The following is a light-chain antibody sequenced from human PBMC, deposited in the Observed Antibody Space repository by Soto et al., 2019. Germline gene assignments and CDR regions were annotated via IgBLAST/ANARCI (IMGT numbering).Light chain of an antibody. CDR3: NSFTTTRTYV. J-gene: IGLJ1*01. CDR2: GVS. V-gene: IGLV2-14*01. CDR1: SSDVGAYNY. Sequence: QSDLTQPASVSGSPGQSITISSTESSSDVGAYNYVSWYQQHPGKAPKLMLYGVSNRPSGVSSRFSGSKSGNTASLSISGLLTEDEADYYCNSFTTTRTYVFGTGTKV.